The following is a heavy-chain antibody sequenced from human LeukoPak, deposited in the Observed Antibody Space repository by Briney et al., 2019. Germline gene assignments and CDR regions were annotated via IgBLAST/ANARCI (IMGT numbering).Heavy chain of an antibody. CDR3: ARRMGTSGWLDY. CDR1: GGSISSYY. J-gene: IGHJ4*02. CDR2: IYYTGST. D-gene: IGHD6-19*01. Sequence: SETLSLTCTVSGGSISSYYWSWIRQPPGKGLEWIGYIYYTGSTNYNPSLKSRITISVDTSKNQFSLELSSVTAADTAVYYCARRMGTSGWLDYWGQGTLVTVSS. V-gene: IGHV4-59*08.